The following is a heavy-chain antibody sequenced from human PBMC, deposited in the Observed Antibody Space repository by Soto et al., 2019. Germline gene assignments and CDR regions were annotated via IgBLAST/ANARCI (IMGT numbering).Heavy chain of an antibody. Sequence: RASGYTFTSYYMHGVRQVTGQGLEWMGIINPSGGSTSYAQKFQGRVTMTRDTSTSTVYMELSSLRSEDTAVYYCARDQRGWFSWELLRSYYYYGMDVWGQGTTGTVS. D-gene: IGHD1-26*01. J-gene: IGHJ6*02. CDR2: INPSGGST. CDR3: ARDQRGWFSWELLRSYYYYGMDV. CDR1: GYTFTSYY. V-gene: IGHV1-46*01.